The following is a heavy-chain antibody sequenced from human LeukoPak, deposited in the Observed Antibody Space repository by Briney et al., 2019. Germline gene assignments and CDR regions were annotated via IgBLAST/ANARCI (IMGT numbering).Heavy chain of an antibody. Sequence: GAPRLSCAASGFTFSDKWMARVRQAPGRGLEWVARIKSKDVGGTAANAAPVEGRFTISRDDSKNTLYLQMNSLKTEDTAVYYCTTTQYSDSSLRYWGQGTPVTVSS. CDR2: IKSKDVGGTA. J-gene: IGHJ4*02. CDR1: GFTFSDKW. V-gene: IGHV3-15*01. CDR3: TTTQYSDSSLRY. D-gene: IGHD1-26*01.